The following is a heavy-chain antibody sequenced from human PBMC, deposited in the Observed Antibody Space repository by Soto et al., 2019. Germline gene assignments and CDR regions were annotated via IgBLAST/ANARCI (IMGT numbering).Heavy chain of an antibody. D-gene: IGHD3-22*01. J-gene: IGHJ3*02. V-gene: IGHV3-66*01. CDR2: IYSGGST. CDR3: ARRGYYYDDAFDI. CDR1: GFTVSSNY. Sequence: GGSLRLSCAASGFTVSSNYMSWVRQAPGKGLEWVSVIYSGGSTYYADSVKGRFTISRDNSKNTLYLQMNSLRAEDTAVYYCARRGYYYDDAFDIWGQGTMVTVSS.